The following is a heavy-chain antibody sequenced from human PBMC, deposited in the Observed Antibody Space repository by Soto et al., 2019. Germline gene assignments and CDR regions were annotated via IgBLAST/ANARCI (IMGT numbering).Heavy chain of an antibody. D-gene: IGHD3-10*01. CDR3: AKAADPGSRLFDY. J-gene: IGHJ4*02. CDR2: ISGSGGST. Sequence: GGSLRLSCAASGFTFGNYAMTWVRQAPGKGLEWVSAISGSGGSTYYADSVKGRFTISRDNSKNTLYLQMNSLRAEDTAVYYCAKAADPGSRLFDYWGQGTLVTVSS. V-gene: IGHV3-23*01. CDR1: GFTFGNYA.